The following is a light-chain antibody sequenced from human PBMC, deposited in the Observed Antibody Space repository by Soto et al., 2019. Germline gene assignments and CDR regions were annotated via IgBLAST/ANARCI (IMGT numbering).Light chain of an antibody. CDR2: DTS. CDR3: QQRSSWPT. Sequence: EIVLTQSPSTLSLSPGERATLSCRASQSVNSYLAWYQQKCGQAPRLLIYDTSNRATGIPDRFSGSGSGTDFTLTISSLEPEDFAVYYCQQRSSWPTFGQGNDWRLN. V-gene: IGKV3-11*01. J-gene: IGKJ2*01. CDR1: QSVNSY.